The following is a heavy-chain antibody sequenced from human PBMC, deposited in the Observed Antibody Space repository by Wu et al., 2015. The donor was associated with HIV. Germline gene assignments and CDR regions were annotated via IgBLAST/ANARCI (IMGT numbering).Heavy chain of an antibody. V-gene: IGHV1-2*02. Sequence: QVQLVQSGAEVKKPGASVKVSCKASGYTFTGYYMHWVRQAPGQGLEWMGWINPNSGGTNYAQKFQGRVTMTRDTSISTAYMELSRLRSDDTAVYYCARDLLGGGDCYFCQNFDYWGQGTLVTVSS. CDR1: GYTFTGYY. D-gene: IGHD2-21*01. CDR2: INPNSGGT. CDR3: ARDLLGGGDCYFCQNFDY. J-gene: IGHJ4*02.